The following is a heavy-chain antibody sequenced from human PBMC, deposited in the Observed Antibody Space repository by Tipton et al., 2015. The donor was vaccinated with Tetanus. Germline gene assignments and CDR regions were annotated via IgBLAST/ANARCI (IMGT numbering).Heavy chain of an antibody. Sequence: SLRLSCAASGFIFSSYGIHWVRHAPGKGLEWLAVSWYDGTDKYYADSVKGRFTISRDNSKNTLYLQMNSLRAEDTALYYCAREADCSGGSCFSGDFDTWGQGTQVTVSS. D-gene: IGHD2-15*01. CDR2: SWYDGTDK. J-gene: IGHJ4*02. CDR3: AREADCSGGSCFSGDFDT. V-gene: IGHV3-33*01. CDR1: GFIFSSYG.